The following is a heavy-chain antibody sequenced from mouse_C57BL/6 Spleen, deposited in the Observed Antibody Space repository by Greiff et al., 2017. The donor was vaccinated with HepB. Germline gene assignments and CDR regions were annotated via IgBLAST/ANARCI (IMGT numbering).Heavy chain of an antibody. V-gene: IGHV1-53*01. CDR2: INPSNGGT. D-gene: IGHD1-1*01. CDR3: ARSGLDYYGSSYVEFDWYFDV. Sequence: QVQLQQPGTELVKPGASVKLSCKASGYTFTSYWMHWVKQRPGQGLEWIGNINPSNGGTNYNEKFKSKATLTVDKSSSTAYMQLSSLTSEDSAVYYCARSGLDYYGSSYVEFDWYFDVWGTGTTVTVSS. CDR1: GYTFTSYW. J-gene: IGHJ1*03.